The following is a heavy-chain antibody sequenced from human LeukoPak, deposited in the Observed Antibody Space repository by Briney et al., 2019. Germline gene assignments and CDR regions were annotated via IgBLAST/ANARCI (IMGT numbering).Heavy chain of an antibody. CDR1: GGSFSGYY. CDR3: ARGDPYSGLGY. Sequence: SETLSLTCAVYGGSFSGYYWSWIRQPPGKGLEWIGEINHSGSTNYNPSLKSRVTISVDTSKNQFSLKLSSVTAADTAVYYCARGDPYSGLGYWGQGALVTVSS. J-gene: IGHJ4*02. V-gene: IGHV4-34*01. CDR2: INHSGST. D-gene: IGHD5-12*01.